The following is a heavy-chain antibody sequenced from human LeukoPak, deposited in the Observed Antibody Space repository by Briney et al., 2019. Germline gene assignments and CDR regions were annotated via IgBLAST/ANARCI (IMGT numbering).Heavy chain of an antibody. CDR3: AKARAGYGRSHFDY. Sequence: GGSLRLSCAASGFTFSSYSMNWVRQAPGKGLEWVSSISSSSSYIYYADSVKGRFTISRDNSKNTLYLQMNSLRAEDTAVYYCAKARAGYGRSHFDYWGQGTLVTVSS. D-gene: IGHD5-18*01. CDR1: GFTFSSYS. CDR2: ISSSSSYI. J-gene: IGHJ4*02. V-gene: IGHV3-21*01.